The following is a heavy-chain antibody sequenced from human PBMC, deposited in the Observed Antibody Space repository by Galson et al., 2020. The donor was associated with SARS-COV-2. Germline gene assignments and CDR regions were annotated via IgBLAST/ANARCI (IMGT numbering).Heavy chain of an antibody. CDR2: ISTYNGDT. D-gene: IGHD5-12*01. V-gene: IGHV1-18*01. CDR3: ARDGQIGYDYRAVGY. Sequence: ASVKVSCQASGYTISPYAISWVRRAPGQGLEWMGWISTYNGDTNYAPKFQGRVTMTTDTSANSVYMELRNLRSDDTATYYCARDGQIGYDYRAVGYWGQGTLVTVAS. J-gene: IGHJ4*02. CDR1: GYTISPYA.